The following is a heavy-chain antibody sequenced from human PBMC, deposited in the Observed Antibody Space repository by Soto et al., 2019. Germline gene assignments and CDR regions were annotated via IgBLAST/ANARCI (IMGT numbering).Heavy chain of an antibody. CDR2: INYSGST. J-gene: IGHJ3*02. V-gene: IGHV4-34*01. Sequence: QVQLQQWGAGLLKPSETLSLTCAVYGGSFSGYYWSWIRQPPGKGLEWIGEINYSGSTNYNPSLKSLVTISVDTSKNQFSLKLSSVTAADTAVFYCVRHCDGDCSHSFDIWGQGTMVTVSS. CDR3: VRHCDGDCSHSFDI. D-gene: IGHD2-21*02. CDR1: GGSFSGYY.